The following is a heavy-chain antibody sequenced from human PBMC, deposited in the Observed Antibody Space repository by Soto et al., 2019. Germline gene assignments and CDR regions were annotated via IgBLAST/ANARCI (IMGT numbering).Heavy chain of an antibody. CDR2: ISYDGSNK. J-gene: IGHJ4*02. CDR3: VRGAPVDF. Sequence: QVQLVESGGSVVQPGRSLRLSCAASGFTFSTYAMHWVRQAPGKGLEWVAVISYDGSNKYYAESVKGRFTISRDNSKNTLYLEMNGLRAEDAAVYYCVRGAPVDFWGQGRLVTVSS. CDR1: GFTFSTYA. V-gene: IGHV3-30-3*01.